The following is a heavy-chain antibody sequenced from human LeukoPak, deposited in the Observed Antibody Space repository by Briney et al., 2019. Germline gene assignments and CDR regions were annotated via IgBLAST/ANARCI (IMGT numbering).Heavy chain of an antibody. V-gene: IGHV4-59*08. Sequence: SETLSLTCSVSGDSISNFYWNWIRQSPGKGLEWIGNIHYSGSSIYNPSLKSRATISIDTSRKQFFLKLSSVTAADTAVYYCARHSLHRQWLDYYFDYWGQGTLVTVSS. J-gene: IGHJ4*02. CDR1: GDSISNFY. D-gene: IGHD6-19*01. CDR2: IHYSGSS. CDR3: ARHSLHRQWLDYYFDY.